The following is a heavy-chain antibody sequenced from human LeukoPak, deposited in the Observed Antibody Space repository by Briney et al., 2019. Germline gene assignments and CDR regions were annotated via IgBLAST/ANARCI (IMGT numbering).Heavy chain of an antibody. J-gene: IGHJ6*02. CDR3: ASCGDYYYGMDV. CDR1: GGSISSGGYY. D-gene: IGHD4-17*01. V-gene: IGHV4-31*03. Sequence: SETLSLTCTVSGGSISSGGYYWSWIRQHPGKGLEWIGYIYYSGSTYYNPSLKSRVTISVDTSKNQFSLELSSVTAADTAVYYCASCGDYYYGMDVWGQGTTVTVSS. CDR2: IYYSGST.